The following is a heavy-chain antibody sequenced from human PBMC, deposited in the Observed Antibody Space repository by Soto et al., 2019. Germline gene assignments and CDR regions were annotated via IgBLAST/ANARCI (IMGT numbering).Heavy chain of an antibody. V-gene: IGHV3-33*01. Sequence: GGSLRLSCTASGFTFNSYGFNWVRQAPGKGLEWVAVIWYDGNTKYYADSVKGRFTISRDNLRSTVYLQMNSLTAEDTAVYYCARPLVAPVAGPYYYGMDVWGQGTTVTV. CDR3: ARPLVAPVAGPYYYGMDV. D-gene: IGHD6-19*01. J-gene: IGHJ6*02. CDR2: IWYDGNTK. CDR1: GFTFNSYG.